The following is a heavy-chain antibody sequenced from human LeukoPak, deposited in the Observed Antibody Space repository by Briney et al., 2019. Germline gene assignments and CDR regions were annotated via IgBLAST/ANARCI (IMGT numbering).Heavy chain of an antibody. J-gene: IGHJ4*02. CDR3: ARDAGYYYGSGSSSDY. V-gene: IGHV3-21*01. Sequence: GGSLRLSCAASGFTFSSYSMNWVRQAPGKGLEWVSSISSSSSYIYYADSVKGRFTISRDNAKNSLYLQMNSLRAEDTAVYYCARDAGYYYGSGSSSDYWGQGTLVTVFS. CDR1: GFTFSSYS. CDR2: ISSSSSYI. D-gene: IGHD3-10*01.